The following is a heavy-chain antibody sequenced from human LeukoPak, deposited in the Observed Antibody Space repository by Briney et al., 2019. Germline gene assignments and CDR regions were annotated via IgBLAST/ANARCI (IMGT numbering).Heavy chain of an antibody. D-gene: IGHD1-1*01. V-gene: IGHV3-74*01. Sequence: PGGSLRLSCAASGFTFSSYWMHWVRHAPGKGLVWVSRMDPDGRNIDYADSVKGRFTISRDNAKDTLYLQMSSLRDEDTAVYYCMSDLCGRDDQWGRGTLVTVSS. CDR3: MSDLCGRDDQ. CDR1: GFTFSSYW. J-gene: IGHJ5*02. CDR2: MDPDGRNI.